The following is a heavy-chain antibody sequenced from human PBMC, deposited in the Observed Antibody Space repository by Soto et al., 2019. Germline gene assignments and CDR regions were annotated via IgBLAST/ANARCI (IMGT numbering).Heavy chain of an antibody. CDR3: APSEDDSDYYYYGMDR. Sequence: SQTLSLTCVGSGYTVSSNSVAWNWVIQSPSRGLEWLGRTYYRSRWYSDYAVSVRSRIDINADTSKNQVSLQLNSVTPEDTAVYYCAPSEDDSDYYYYGMDRWGEGTPVTGSS. D-gene: IGHD3-3*01. CDR1: GYTVSSNSVA. CDR2: TYYRSRWYS. J-gene: IGHJ6*04. V-gene: IGHV6-1*01.